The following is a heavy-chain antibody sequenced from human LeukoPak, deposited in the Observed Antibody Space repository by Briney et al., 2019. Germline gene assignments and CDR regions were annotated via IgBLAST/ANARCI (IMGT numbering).Heavy chain of an antibody. Sequence: ASVSVSCKASGYTFTTYGISWVRQAPGQGLEWMGWISTYNGNTNYAQKFQGRVTMTTDTSTNTAYMELRSLRSDDTAVYYCARYQYANYDTLDYWGQGTLVTVSS. D-gene: IGHD3-22*01. CDR3: ARYQYANYDTLDY. CDR2: ISTYNGNT. J-gene: IGHJ4*02. CDR1: GYTFTTYG. V-gene: IGHV1-18*01.